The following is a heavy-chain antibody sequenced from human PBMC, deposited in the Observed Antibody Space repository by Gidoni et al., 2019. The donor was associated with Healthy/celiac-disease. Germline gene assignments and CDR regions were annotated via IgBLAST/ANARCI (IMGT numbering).Heavy chain of an antibody. J-gene: IGHJ6*02. D-gene: IGHD3-10*01. CDR3: AKDLYGSGSYYYYYYGMDV. CDR2: SSGSGGRT. V-gene: IGHV3-23*01. CDR1: GFTFRSYA. Sequence: EVQLLESGGGLVQPGGSLSLSCAASGFTFRSYAMSWVRQAPGKGLEWVSASSGSGGRTDYADSVKGRFTISRDNSKNTLYLQMNSLRAEDTAVYYCAKDLYGSGSYYYYYYGMDVWGQGTTVTVSS.